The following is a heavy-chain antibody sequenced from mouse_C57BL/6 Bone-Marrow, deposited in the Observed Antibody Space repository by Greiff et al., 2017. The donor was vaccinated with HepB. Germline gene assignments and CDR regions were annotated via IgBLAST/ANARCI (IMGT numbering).Heavy chain of an antibody. CDR2: IDPENGDT. D-gene: IGHD2-5*01. CDR1: GFNIKDDY. Sequence: VQLQQSGAELVRPGASVKLSCTASGFNIKDDYMHWVKQRPEQGLEWIGWIDPENGDTEYASKFQGKATQTADTSSNTAYLQLSSLTSVDTAVYDWTAFLRTVVRYWGQGTLVTVAA. V-gene: IGHV14-4*01. J-gene: IGHJ3*01. CDR3: TAFLRTVVRY.